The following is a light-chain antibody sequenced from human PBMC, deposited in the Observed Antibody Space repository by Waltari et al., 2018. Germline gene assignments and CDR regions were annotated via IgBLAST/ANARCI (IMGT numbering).Light chain of an antibody. CDR2: GVN. J-gene: IGLJ3*02. Sequence: QSALTQPASVSGSRGQSITISCTGSSSDMGSYNVVSWYQHHPGNAPTLLIYGVNNRPSGGSTRFSGSKSGNTASLTISGLQAEDEADYYCSSYAGSVVFGGGTKLTVL. V-gene: IGLV2-23*02. CDR3: SSYAGSVV. CDR1: SSDMGSYNV.